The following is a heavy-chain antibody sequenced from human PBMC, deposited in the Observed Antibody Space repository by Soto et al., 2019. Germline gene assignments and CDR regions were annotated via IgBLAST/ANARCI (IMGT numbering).Heavy chain of an antibody. CDR1: GFTFSDYG. Sequence: QIQLVQSGAEVKKPGASVKVSCKASGFTFSDYGFSWVRRAPGRGREWMGWISAFNGETNYTQKSEGRVAMTTDAATTTGYMELRSLPVNDTAVYYCVRDQQWLLPVPLTFDYWGQGTVVTVSS. CDR2: ISAFNGET. CDR3: VRDQQWLLPVPLTFDY. D-gene: IGHD6-19*01. V-gene: IGHV1-18*01. J-gene: IGHJ4*02.